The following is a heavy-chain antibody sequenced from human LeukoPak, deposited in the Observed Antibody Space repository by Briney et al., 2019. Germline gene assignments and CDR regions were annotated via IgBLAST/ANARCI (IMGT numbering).Heavy chain of an antibody. D-gene: IGHD3-22*01. CDR2: ISSSGSTI. CDR1: GFTFSSYE. CDR3: AREKEPTYYYDSSGYFAFDI. J-gene: IGHJ3*02. V-gene: IGHV3-48*03. Sequence: PGGSLRLSCAASGFTFSSYEMNWVRQAPGKGLEWVSYISSSGSTIYYADSVKGRFTISRDNAKNSLYLQMNSLRAEDTAVYYCAREKEPTYYYDSSGYFAFDIWGQGTMVTVSS.